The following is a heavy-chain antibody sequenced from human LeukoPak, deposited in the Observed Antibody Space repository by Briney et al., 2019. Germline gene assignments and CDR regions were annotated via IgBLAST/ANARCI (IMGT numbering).Heavy chain of an antibody. CDR2: IYYSGST. J-gene: IGHJ4*02. Sequence: SETLSLTCTVSGGSISSSSYYWGWIRQPPGKGLEWIGSIYYSGSTYYNPSLKSRVTISVDTSKNQFSLKLNSVTAADTAVYYCARSSYDSSGYYYYFDFWGQGTLVTVSS. D-gene: IGHD3-22*01. V-gene: IGHV4-39*07. CDR3: ARSSYDSSGYYYYFDF. CDR1: GGSISSSSYY.